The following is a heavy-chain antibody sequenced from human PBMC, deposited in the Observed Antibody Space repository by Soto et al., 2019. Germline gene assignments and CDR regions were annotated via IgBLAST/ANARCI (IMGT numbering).Heavy chain of an antibody. D-gene: IGHD6-19*01. CDR2: ISHSGSV. J-gene: IGHJ4*02. V-gene: IGHV4-4*02. Sequence: QVLLQESGPGLVQPSGTLSLSCAVSGGSISSSHFWGWVRQPPGKGLEWVGDISHSGSVNYNPSLDSRVTISIDKSKNQFSLKLNSVTAADTAVYYCARSFGWYAIAYWGQGTLVIVSS. CDR1: GGSISSSHF. CDR3: ARSFGWYAIAY.